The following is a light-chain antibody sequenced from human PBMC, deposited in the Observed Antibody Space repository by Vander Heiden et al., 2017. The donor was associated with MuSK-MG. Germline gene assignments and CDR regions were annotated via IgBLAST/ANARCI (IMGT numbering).Light chain of an antibody. CDR3: QQYNSYPLT. J-gene: IGKJ4*01. Sequence: DVQMTKSPSTLSASVGDRVTITCRASQSISSWLAWYQQKPGNAPKLLIYKASSLESGVPSRFSGSGSGTEFTLTISSLQPDDFATYYCQQYNSYPLTFGGGTKVEIK. CDR1: QSISSW. CDR2: KAS. V-gene: IGKV1-5*03.